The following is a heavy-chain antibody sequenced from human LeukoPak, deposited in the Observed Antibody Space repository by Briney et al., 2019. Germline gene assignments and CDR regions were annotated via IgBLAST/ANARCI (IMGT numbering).Heavy chain of an antibody. J-gene: IGHJ5*02. CDR3: ARGSYMVRGGSYAWFDP. Sequence: ASVKVSCKASGYSFTGYYMHWVRQDPRHGLEWLGWINPIYGGTNYAQKFQGRVTMTRDRSISTSYMKLSSLRSDDTAVYVCARGSYMVRGGSYAWFDPWGQGTLVTVSS. CDR1: GYSFTGYY. V-gene: IGHV1-2*02. CDR2: INPIYGGT. D-gene: IGHD3-10*01.